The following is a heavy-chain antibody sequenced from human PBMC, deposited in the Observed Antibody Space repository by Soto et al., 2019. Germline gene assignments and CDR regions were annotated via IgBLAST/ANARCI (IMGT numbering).Heavy chain of an antibody. CDR2: MNPNSGNT. V-gene: IGHV1-8*01. CDR3: ARGGATTVSAAFDI. J-gene: IGHJ3*02. Sequence: ASVKVSCKASGYTFTSYDINWVRQATGQGLEWMGWMNPNSGNTGYAQKFQGRVTMTRDTSISTAYMELSSLRSEDTAVYYCARGGATTVSAAFDIWGQGTMVTVSS. CDR1: GYTFTSYD. D-gene: IGHD1-26*01.